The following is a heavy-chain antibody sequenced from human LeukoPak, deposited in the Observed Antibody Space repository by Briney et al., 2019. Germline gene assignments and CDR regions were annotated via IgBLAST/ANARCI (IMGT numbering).Heavy chain of an antibody. CDR2: ISSSSSYI. D-gene: IGHD6-19*01. J-gene: IGHJ4*02. Sequence: GGSLRLSCAASGFTFSSYGMSWVRQAPGKGLEWVSSISSSSSYIYYADSVKGRFTISRDNAKNSLYLQMNSLRAEDTAVYYCARDQVGGWYPAPRFDYWGQGTLVTVSS. V-gene: IGHV3-21*01. CDR1: GFTFSSYG. CDR3: ARDQVGGWYPAPRFDY.